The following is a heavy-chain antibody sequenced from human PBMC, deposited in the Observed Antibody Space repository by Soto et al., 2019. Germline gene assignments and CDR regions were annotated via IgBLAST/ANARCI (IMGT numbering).Heavy chain of an antibody. J-gene: IGHJ4*02. D-gene: IGHD3-16*02. CDR3: TTAPNRDGHVRLGELSLLVWFGWYYLDY. CDR2: IKSKTDGGTT. V-gene: IGHV3-15*07. Sequence: EVQLVESGGGLVKPGGSLRLSCAASGFTFSNAWMNWVRQAPGKGLEWVGRIKSKTDGGTTDYAAPVKGRFTISRDDSKNTLYLQMNSLKTDDTAVYYCTTAPNRDGHVRLGELSLLVWFGWYYLDYWGQGTLVTVSS. CDR1: GFTFSNAW.